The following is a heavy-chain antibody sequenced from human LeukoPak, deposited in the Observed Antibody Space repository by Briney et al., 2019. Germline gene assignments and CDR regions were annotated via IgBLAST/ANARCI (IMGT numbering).Heavy chain of an antibody. J-gene: IGHJ5*02. CDR3: ASLHCSSTSCYNNWFDP. CDR2: ISTSGST. V-gene: IGHV4-4*07. Sequence: ASETLSLTCTVSGGSISSYYWSWLRQPAGKGLEWIGRISTSGSTNYNPSLKSRVTMSVDTSKNQFSLKLSSVTAADTAVYYCASLHCSSTSCYNNWFDPWGQGTLVTVSS. D-gene: IGHD2-2*02. CDR1: GGSISSYY.